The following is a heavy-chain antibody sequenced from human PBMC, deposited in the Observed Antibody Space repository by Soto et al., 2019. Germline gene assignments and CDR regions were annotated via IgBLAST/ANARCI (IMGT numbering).Heavy chain of an antibody. J-gene: IGHJ3*02. V-gene: IGHV3-33*01. CDR3: ARDPRGDCSGGSCYSGAFDI. D-gene: IGHD2-15*01. CDR2: IWYDGSNK. CDR1: GFTFSSYG. Sequence: VQLVESGGGVVQPGRSLSLSCAASGFTFSSYGMHWVRQAPGKGLEWVAVIWYDGSNKYYADSVKGRFTISRDNSKNTLYLQMNSLRAEDTAVYYCARDPRGDCSGGSCYSGAFDIWGQGTMVTVSS.